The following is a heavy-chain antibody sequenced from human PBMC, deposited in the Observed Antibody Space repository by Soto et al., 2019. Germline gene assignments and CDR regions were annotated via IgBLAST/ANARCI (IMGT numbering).Heavy chain of an antibody. D-gene: IGHD4-4*01. V-gene: IGHV3-23*01. CDR2: SIGRTNNT. CDR3: AKVDAYSSRTDH. CDR1: GFTFSNSA. J-gene: IGHJ4*02. Sequence: EVHLLESGGGLVQPGGSLRLSCAASGFTFSNSAMTWVRQALGKGPEWVSSIGRTNNTHYADSEKGPFAISRDKSQSTLYLQMNSLTAEDTAVYFCAKVDAYSSRTDHWGQGTVVTVPS.